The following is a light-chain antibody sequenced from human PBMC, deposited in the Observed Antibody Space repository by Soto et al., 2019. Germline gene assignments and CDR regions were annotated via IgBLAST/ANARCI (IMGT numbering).Light chain of an antibody. CDR2: DAS. J-gene: IGKJ1*01. CDR1: QSISTY. V-gene: IGKV1-39*01. CDR3: QQTLSFPPT. Sequence: DIQMTQSPSSLAASVGARVTITCRASQSISTYLNWYQQKPGKAPKVLIFDASRLQSGVASRFSGSGSGTDFTLTISSLQPEDSATYYCQQTLSFPPTFGQGTKV.